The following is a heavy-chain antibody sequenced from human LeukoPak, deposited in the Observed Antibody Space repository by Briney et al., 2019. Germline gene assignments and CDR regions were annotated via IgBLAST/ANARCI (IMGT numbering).Heavy chain of an antibody. CDR1: GFPFNVQT. Sequence: GGSLRLSCAASGFPFNVQTMSWVRQAPGKGLDWVASMRQDGSEIYYVDSVKGRFTISRDNPKNSLYLQMNSLRAEDTAVYYCARLKYCSSTSCYYFDYWGQGTLVTVSS. D-gene: IGHD2-2*01. J-gene: IGHJ4*02. V-gene: IGHV3-7*03. CDR2: MRQDGSEI. CDR3: ARLKYCSSTSCYYFDY.